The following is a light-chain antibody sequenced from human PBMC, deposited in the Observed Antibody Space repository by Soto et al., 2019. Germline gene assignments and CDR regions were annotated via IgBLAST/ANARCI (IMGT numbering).Light chain of an antibody. CDR3: QHYNSYSEA. CDR2: KAS. V-gene: IGKV1-5*03. Sequence: DIQMTQSPSTLSGSVGDRVTITCRASQTISSWLAWYQQKPGKAPKLLIYKASTLKSGVPSRFSGSGSGTEFTLTISRLQPDDFAPYYCQHYNSYSEAFGQGTKVDLK. CDR1: QTISSW. J-gene: IGKJ1*01.